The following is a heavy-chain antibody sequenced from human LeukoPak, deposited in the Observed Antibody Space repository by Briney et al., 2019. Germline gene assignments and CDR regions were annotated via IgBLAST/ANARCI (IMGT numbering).Heavy chain of an antibody. CDR2: MNPNRGST. CDR1: GYTFTSYH. D-gene: IGHD2-15*01. V-gene: IGHV1-8*01. J-gene: IGHJ6*03. Sequence: ASGKVSCKAAGYTFTSYHINWERQATGQGREWMGWMNPNRGSTGYAQKFQDRVTMTRNPSINIAYLELSSLRSDDTAVYYCARVAVAAIGYYYYYYIDVWGKGTTVTVSS. CDR3: ARVAVAAIGYYYYYYIDV.